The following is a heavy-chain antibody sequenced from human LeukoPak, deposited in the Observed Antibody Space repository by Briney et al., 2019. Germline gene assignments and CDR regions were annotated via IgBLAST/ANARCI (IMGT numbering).Heavy chain of an antibody. CDR1: GFTFSSYG. Sequence: GGSLRLSCAASGFTFSSYGMHWVRQAPGKGLEWVAFIRYDGSNKYYADSVKGRFTISRDNSKNTLYLQMSSLTSEDTAVYYCARDLAMVRGARYRPYNWFDPWGQGTLVTVSS. CDR2: IRYDGSNK. D-gene: IGHD3-10*01. J-gene: IGHJ5*02. V-gene: IGHV3-30*02. CDR3: ARDLAMVRGARYRPYNWFDP.